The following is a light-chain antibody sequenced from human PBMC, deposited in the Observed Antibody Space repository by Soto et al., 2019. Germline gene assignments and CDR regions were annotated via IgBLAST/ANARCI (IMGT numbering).Light chain of an antibody. CDR3: CSYAGTYTFVV. CDR2: DVN. J-gene: IGLJ2*01. CDR1: SSDVGGYNC. Sequence: QSALTQPRSVSGSPGQSVTISCTGTSSDVGGYNCVSWYQQHPGKAPKLMIYDVNKRPSGVPDRFSGSKSGNTASLTISGLQTEDDDDYYCCSYAGTYTFVVFGGGTKLTVL. V-gene: IGLV2-11*01.